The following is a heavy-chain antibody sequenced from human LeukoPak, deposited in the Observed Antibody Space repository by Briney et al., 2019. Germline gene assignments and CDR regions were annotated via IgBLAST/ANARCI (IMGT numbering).Heavy chain of an antibody. CDR1: GFTFSDHY. V-gene: IGHV3-72*01. CDR2: TRNKANSYTT. Sequence: PGRSLRLSCAASGFTFSDHYMDWVRQAPGKGLEGVGRTRNKANSYTTEYAASVKGRFTISRDDSKSIAYLQMNSLKTEDTAVYYCTRGWAAASAFDIWGQGTMVTVSS. J-gene: IGHJ3*02. CDR3: TRGWAAASAFDI. D-gene: IGHD6-13*01.